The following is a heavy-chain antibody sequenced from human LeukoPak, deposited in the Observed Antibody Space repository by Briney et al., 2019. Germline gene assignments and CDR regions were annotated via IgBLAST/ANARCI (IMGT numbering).Heavy chain of an antibody. Sequence: PSETLSLTCTVSGGSISSYYWSWIRQPPGKGLEWIGYIYYSGSTNYNPSLKSRVTISVDTSKNQFSLKLSSLTAADTAVYYCARTEADCSGGSCYSAAFDIWGQGTMVTVSS. J-gene: IGHJ3*02. CDR1: GGSISSYY. V-gene: IGHV4-59*01. CDR2: IYYSGST. CDR3: ARTEADCSGGSCYSAAFDI. D-gene: IGHD2-15*01.